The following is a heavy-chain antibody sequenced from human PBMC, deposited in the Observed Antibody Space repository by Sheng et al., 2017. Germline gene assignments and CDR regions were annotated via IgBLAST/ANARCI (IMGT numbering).Heavy chain of an antibody. V-gene: IGHV4-38-2*02. CDR3: ARVPYCSSTICYPLYMDV. CDR2: FYHSGST. CDR1: GYSISSSYY. Sequence: QVQLQESGPGLVKPSETLSLTCTVSGYSISSSYYWGWIRQPPGKGLEWIGSFYHSGSTYYNPSLKSRVTISVDTSKNQFSLKVSSVTAADTAVYYCARVPYCSSTICYPLYMDVWGQGTTVTVSS. D-gene: IGHD2-2*01. J-gene: IGHJ6*03.